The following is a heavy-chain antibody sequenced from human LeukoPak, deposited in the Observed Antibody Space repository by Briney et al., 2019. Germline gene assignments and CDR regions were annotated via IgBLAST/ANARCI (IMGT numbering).Heavy chain of an antibody. CDR2: ISGSGGST. J-gene: IGHJ6*02. Sequence: GGSLGLSCAASGFTFSNYAMSLVRQAPGKGLEWVSAISGSGGSTYYADSVKGRFTISRDNSKNTLYLQMNSLRAEDTAVYYCAKDVAAGYYYYYGMDVWGQGTTVTVSS. V-gene: IGHV3-23*01. CDR3: AKDVAAGYYYYYGMDV. D-gene: IGHD2-21*01. CDR1: GFTFSNYA.